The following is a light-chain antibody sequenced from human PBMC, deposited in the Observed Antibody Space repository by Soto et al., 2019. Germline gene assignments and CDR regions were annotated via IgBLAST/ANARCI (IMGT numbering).Light chain of an antibody. CDR1: SSDIGGYNY. J-gene: IGLJ1*01. CDR3: SSYTSSGTLYV. CDR2: GVT. Sequence: QSALTQPASVSGSPGQSITISCTGTSSDIGGYNYVSWYQQHPGKAPKLMIYGVTNRPSGVSNRFSGSKSGNTGSLTISGLQAEDEADYYCSSYTSSGTLYVFGTGTKLTVL. V-gene: IGLV2-14*01.